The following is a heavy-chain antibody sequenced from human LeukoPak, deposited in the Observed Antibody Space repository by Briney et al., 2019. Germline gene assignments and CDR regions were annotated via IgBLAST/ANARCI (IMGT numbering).Heavy chain of an antibody. CDR3: AKDGVVQVAKYYYDSSGHYYFDY. CDR2: ISGSGGST. J-gene: IGHJ4*02. V-gene: IGHV3-23*01. Sequence: GGSLRLSCAASGFTFSSYAMSWVRQAPGKGLEWVSAISGSGGSTYYADSVKGRFTISRDNSKNTLYLQMNSLRAEDTAVYYCAKDGVVQVAKYYYDSSGHYYFDYWGQGTLVTVSS. CDR1: GFTFSSYA. D-gene: IGHD3-22*01.